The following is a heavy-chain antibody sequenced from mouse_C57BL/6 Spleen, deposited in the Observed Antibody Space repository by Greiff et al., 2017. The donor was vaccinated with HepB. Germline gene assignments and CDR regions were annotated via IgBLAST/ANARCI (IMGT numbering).Heavy chain of an antibody. CDR1: GFTFSDYY. CDR2: INYDGSST. CDR3: ARDRGPREYFDV. V-gene: IGHV5-16*01. D-gene: IGHD3-1*01. J-gene: IGHJ1*03. Sequence: EVQRVESEGGLVQPGSSMKLSCTASGFTFSDYYMAWVRQVPEKGLEWVANINYDGSSTYYLDSLKSRFIISRDNAKNILYLQMSSLKSEDTATYYCARDRGPREYFDVWGTGTTVTVSS.